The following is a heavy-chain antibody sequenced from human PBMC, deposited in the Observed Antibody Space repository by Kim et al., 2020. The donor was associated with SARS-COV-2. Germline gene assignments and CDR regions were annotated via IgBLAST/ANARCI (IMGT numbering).Heavy chain of an antibody. V-gene: IGHV3-11*01. J-gene: IGHJ4*02. CDR3: AREDAAGD. Sequence: TTIYCAESMKGRLTNSRDDAKNSLYLQMNSLGAEDTAVYYCAREDAAGDWGQGTLVTVSS. D-gene: IGHD2-2*01. CDR2: TTI.